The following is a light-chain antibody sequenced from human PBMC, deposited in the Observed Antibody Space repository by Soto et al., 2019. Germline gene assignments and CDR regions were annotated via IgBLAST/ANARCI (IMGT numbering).Light chain of an antibody. V-gene: IGKV3-15*01. CDR2: GAS. CDR3: QQYNNWPPYT. J-gene: IGKJ2*01. CDR1: QSVSSN. Sequence: EIVMTQSAATLSVSPGERATLSCRASQSVSSNLAWYQQKPGQAPRLLIYGASFRATGIPARFSGSGSGPEFTLTISTLQSEDLAVYYCQQYNNWPPYTFGQGTKLEIK.